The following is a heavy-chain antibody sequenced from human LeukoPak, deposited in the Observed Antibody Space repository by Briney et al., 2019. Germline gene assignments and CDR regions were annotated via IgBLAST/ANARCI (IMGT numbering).Heavy chain of an antibody. CDR2: IYHRGTT. V-gene: IGHV4-38-2*02. D-gene: IGHD3-9*01. Sequence: SETLSLTCTVSGFYVSSGYYWGWIRQPPGEGLQWIGSIYHRGTTYYNPSLKSRVTISVDTSKNQFSLKLSSVTAADTAVYYCARGGNDILTGYLNYFDYWGQGTLVTVSS. J-gene: IGHJ4*02. CDR3: ARGGNDILTGYLNYFDY. CDR1: GFYVSSGYY.